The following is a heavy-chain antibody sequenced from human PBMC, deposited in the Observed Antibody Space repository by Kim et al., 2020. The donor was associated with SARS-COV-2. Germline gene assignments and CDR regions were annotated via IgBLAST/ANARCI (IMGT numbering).Heavy chain of an antibody. V-gene: IGHV1-69*01. J-gene: IGHJ4*02. Sequence: QKCQGRVTITADESTRTAYMELSSLRSEDSAVYYCARKTNYDSSGYYVDYWGQGTLVTVSS. CDR3: ARKTNYDSSGYYVDY. D-gene: IGHD3-22*01.